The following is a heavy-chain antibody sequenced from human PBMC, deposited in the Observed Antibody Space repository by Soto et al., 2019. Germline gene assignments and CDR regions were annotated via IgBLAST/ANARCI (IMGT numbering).Heavy chain of an antibody. V-gene: IGHV4-39*01. Sequence: SETLSLTCTVSGGSISSSSYYWGWIRQPPGKGLEWIGSIYYSGSTYYNPSLKSRVTISVDTSKNQFSLKLSSVTAADTAVYYCARLMVRGVIHDYWGQGTLVTVSS. CDR3: ARLMVRGVIHDY. D-gene: IGHD3-10*01. CDR1: GGSISSSSYY. CDR2: IYYSGST. J-gene: IGHJ4*02.